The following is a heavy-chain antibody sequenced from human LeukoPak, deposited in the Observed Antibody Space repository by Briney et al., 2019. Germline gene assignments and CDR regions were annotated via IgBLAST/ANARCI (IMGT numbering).Heavy chain of an antibody. Sequence: PGGSLRLSCAASGFTFDDYGMSWVRQALGKGLEWVSGINWNGGSTGYADSVKGRFTISRDNAKNSLYLQMNSLRAEDTALYYCASSRRYSSGWYGLDYWGQGTLVTVSS. V-gene: IGHV3-20*04. CDR2: INWNGGST. D-gene: IGHD6-19*01. J-gene: IGHJ4*02. CDR1: GFTFDDYG. CDR3: ASSRRYSSGWYGLDY.